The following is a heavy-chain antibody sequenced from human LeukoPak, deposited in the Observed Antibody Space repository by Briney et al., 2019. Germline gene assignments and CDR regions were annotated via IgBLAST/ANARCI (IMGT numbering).Heavy chain of an antibody. Sequence: NPGGSLRLSCAASGFTFSSYSMNWVRQAPGKGLEWVSSISSSSSYIYYADSVKGRFTISRDNAKNSLYLQMNSLRAEDTAVYYCARSDFGVVPYYYYYMDVWGKGTTVTVSS. CDR2: ISSSSSYI. J-gene: IGHJ6*03. CDR1: GFTFSSYS. CDR3: ARSDFGVVPYYYYYMDV. V-gene: IGHV3-21*01. D-gene: IGHD3-3*01.